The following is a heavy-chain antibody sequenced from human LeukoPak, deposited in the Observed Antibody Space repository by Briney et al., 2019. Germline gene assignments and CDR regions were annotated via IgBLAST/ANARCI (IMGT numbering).Heavy chain of an antibody. J-gene: IGHJ4*02. CDR2: INPNSGGT. CDR1: GYTFTGYY. Sequence: ASVKVSCKASGYTFTGYYTHWVRQAPGQGLEWMGRINPNSGGTNYAQKFQGRVTMTRDTSISTAYMELSRLRSDDTAVYYCARDHEDCSSTSCYDWGQGTLVTVSS. D-gene: IGHD2-2*01. CDR3: ARDHEDCSSTSCYD. V-gene: IGHV1-2*06.